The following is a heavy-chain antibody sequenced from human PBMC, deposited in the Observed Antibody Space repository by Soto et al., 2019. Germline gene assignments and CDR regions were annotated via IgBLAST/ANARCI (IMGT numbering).Heavy chain of an antibody. Sequence: ASVKVSCKASGYTFTSYGISWVRQAPGQGLEWMGWISAYNGSTNYAQKLQGRVTMTRDTSISTAYMELSRLRSDDTAVYYCARVSIAVAGQFDAFDIWGQGTMVTVSS. J-gene: IGHJ3*02. D-gene: IGHD6-19*01. V-gene: IGHV1-18*01. CDR1: GYTFTSYG. CDR3: ARVSIAVAGQFDAFDI. CDR2: ISAYNGST.